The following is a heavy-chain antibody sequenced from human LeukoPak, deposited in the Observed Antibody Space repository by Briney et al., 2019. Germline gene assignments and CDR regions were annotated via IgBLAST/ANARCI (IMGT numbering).Heavy chain of an antibody. V-gene: IGHV4-59*01. J-gene: IGHJ4*02. CDR2: IYYSGST. CDR1: GGSISSYY. D-gene: IGHD2-15*01. CDR3: ARGGAVVAATRFDY. Sequence: SETLSLTCTVSGGSISSYYWSWLRQPPGKGLEWIGYIYYSGSTNYNPSLKSRVTISVDTSKNQFSLKLSSVTAADTAVYYCARGGAVVAATRFDYWGQGTLVTVSS.